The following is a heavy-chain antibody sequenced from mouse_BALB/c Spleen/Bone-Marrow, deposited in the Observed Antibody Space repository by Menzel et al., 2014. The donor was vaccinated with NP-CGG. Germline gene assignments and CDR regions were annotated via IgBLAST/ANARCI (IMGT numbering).Heavy chain of an antibody. Sequence: EVQGVESGPELVKPGASVKVSCKASGYAFTSYNIYWVKQSHGKSLEWIGFIDPYNGVTSYNQKFKGKASLTVDKSSSTAYMHLNSLTSEDSAVYYCAGRRYDVKYVLDYRGQGTSVTVPS. CDR1: GYAFTSYN. D-gene: IGHD2-14*01. CDR2: IDPYNGVT. CDR3: AGRRYDVKYVLDY. V-gene: IGHV1S135*01. J-gene: IGHJ4*01.